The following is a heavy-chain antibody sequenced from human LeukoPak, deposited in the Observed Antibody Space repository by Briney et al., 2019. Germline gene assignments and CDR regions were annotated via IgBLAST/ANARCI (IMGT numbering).Heavy chain of an antibody. Sequence: GGSLRLSCAASGFTFSSYAMSWVRQAPGKGLEWVSAISGSGGSTYYADSVKGRFTISRDNSKNTLYLQMNSLRAEDTAVYYCAREYYYDSSGYYSDYCGQGTLVTVSS. V-gene: IGHV3-23*01. J-gene: IGHJ4*02. D-gene: IGHD3-22*01. CDR2: ISGSGGST. CDR1: GFTFSSYA. CDR3: AREYYYDSSGYYSDY.